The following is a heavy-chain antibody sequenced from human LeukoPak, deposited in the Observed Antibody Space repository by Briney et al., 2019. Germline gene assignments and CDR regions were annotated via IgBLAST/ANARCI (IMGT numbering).Heavy chain of an antibody. Sequence: GGSLRLSCAASGFSVSSHYMNWVRQAPGKGLEWVSIIYSGGSTKYADSVRGRFTISRDNSKNTLYLQMNNVGAEETAVYYCARGPRDCSSGTCYYYYMDVWGKGTTVTVSS. CDR3: ARGPRDCSSGTCYYYYMDV. V-gene: IGHV3-66*02. CDR2: IYSGGST. D-gene: IGHD2-2*01. J-gene: IGHJ6*03. CDR1: GFSVSSHY.